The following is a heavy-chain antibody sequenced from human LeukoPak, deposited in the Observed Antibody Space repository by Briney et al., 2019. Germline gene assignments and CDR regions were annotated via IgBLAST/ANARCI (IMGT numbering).Heavy chain of an antibody. Sequence: GSLRLSFAASGFTFSSYSMNWVRQAPGKGLEWVSSISSSSYIYYADSVKGRFTISRDNAKNSLYLQMNSLRAEDTAVYYCARETLDYWGQGTLVTVSS. CDR3: ARETLDY. V-gene: IGHV3-21*01. CDR2: ISSSSYI. CDR1: GFTFSSYS. J-gene: IGHJ4*02.